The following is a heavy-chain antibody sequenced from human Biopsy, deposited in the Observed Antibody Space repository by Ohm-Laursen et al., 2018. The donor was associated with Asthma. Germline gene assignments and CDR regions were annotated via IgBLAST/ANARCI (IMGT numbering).Heavy chain of an antibody. CDR3: ARCQVGYSSGWSLLLKKIYYSGMDV. CDR1: GGTFSNFA. CDR2: IMTVFGTT. Sequence: SVKVSCKPPGGTFSNFAISWVRRAPGQGLEWLGGIMTVFGTTNYAQKFQGRVTITADESTSTAYMDVTSLRSEDTAIYYCARCQVGYSSGWSLLLKKIYYSGMDVWGQGTAVTVSS. D-gene: IGHD6-19*01. V-gene: IGHV1-69*13. J-gene: IGHJ6*02.